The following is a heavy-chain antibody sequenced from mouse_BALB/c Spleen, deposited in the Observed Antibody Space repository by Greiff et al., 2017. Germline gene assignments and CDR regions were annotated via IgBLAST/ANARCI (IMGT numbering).Heavy chain of an antibody. CDR2: INPSTGYT. V-gene: IGHV1-7*01. J-gene: IGHJ4*01. CDR1: GYTFTSYW. CDR3: ARRGAYAMDY. Sequence: GQLQQSGAELAKPGASVKMSCKASGYTFTSYWMHWVKQRPGQGLEWIGYINPSTGYTEYNQKFKDKATLTADKSSSTAYMQLSSLTSEDSAVYYCARRGAYAMDYWGQGTSVTVSS.